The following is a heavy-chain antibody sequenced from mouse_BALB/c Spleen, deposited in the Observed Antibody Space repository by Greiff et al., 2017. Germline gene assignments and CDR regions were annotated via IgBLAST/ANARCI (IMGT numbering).Heavy chain of an antibody. CDR1: GFNIKDTY. CDR3: AREGWLRAMDY. CDR2: IDPANGNT. D-gene: IGHD2-2*01. J-gene: IGHJ4*01. Sequence: EVKLVESGAELVKPGASVKLSCTASGFNIKDTYMHWVKQRPEQGLEWIGRIDPANGNTKYDPKFQGKATITADTSSNTAYLQLSSLTSEDTAVYYCAREGWLRAMDYWGQGTSVTVSS. V-gene: IGHV14-3*02.